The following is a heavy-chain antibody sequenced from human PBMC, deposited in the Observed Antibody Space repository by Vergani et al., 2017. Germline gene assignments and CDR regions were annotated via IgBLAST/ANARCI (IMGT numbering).Heavy chain of an antibody. CDR2: ISWNSGSI. J-gene: IGHJ6*03. D-gene: IGHD6-13*01. Sequence: EVQLVESGGGLVQPGRSLRLSCAASGFTFDDYAMHWVRQAPGKGLEWVSGISWNSGSIGYADSVKGRFTISRGNAKNSLYLQMNSLRAEDTALYYCAKGSYSSPNYYYYYYMDVWGKGTTVTVSS. CDR3: AKGSYSSPNYYYYYYMDV. V-gene: IGHV3-9*01. CDR1: GFTFDDYA.